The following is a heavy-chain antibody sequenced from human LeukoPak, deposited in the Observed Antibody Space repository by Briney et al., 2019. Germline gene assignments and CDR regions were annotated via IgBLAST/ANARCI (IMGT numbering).Heavy chain of an antibody. D-gene: IGHD2-8*01. CDR2: INQDGRVK. CDR3: ARGSDYSNGNIYEDDFEY. V-gene: IGHV3-7*01. Sequence: GGSLRLSCAASGFTVSSNYMSWVRQAPGRGLEWVAQINQDGRVKHYVDSVKGRFTISRDNAKNLLSLQMSSLRAEDTAVYYCARGSDYSNGNIYEDDFEYWGQGTLVTVSS. CDR1: GFTVSSNY. J-gene: IGHJ4*02.